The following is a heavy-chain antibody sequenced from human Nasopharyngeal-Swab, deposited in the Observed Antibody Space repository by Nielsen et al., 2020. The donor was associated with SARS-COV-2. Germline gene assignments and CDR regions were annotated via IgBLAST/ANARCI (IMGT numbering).Heavy chain of an antibody. Sequence: GESLKISCKASGYTFTSYYMHWVRQAPGQGLEWMGIINPSGGSTSYAQKFQGRVTMTRDTSTSTVYMELSSLRSEDTAVYYCARDGEYSSSSKCNWFDPWGQGTLVTVSS. CDR3: ARDGEYSSSSKCNWFDP. D-gene: IGHD6-6*01. CDR2: INPSGGST. V-gene: IGHV1-46*01. CDR1: GYTFTSYY. J-gene: IGHJ5*02.